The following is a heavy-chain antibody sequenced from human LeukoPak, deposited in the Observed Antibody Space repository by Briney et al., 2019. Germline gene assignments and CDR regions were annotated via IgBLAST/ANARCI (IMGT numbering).Heavy chain of an antibody. D-gene: IGHD2-2*01. CDR1: GYTFTNYG. Sequence: GASVKVSCKASGYTFTNYGFSWVRQAPGQGLEWMGWISAYNGNTNYAQKLQGRVTMTTDTSTSTAYMELRSLRSGDTAIYYCARGPPGLLLRGGVVPPAIGSFDIWGQGTMVTVSS. J-gene: IGHJ3*02. V-gene: IGHV1-18*01. CDR3: ARGPPGLLLRGGVVPPAIGSFDI. CDR2: ISAYNGNT.